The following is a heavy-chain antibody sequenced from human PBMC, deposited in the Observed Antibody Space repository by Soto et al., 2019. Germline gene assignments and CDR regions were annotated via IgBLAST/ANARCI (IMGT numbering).Heavy chain of an antibody. D-gene: IGHD1-1*01. CDR3: ARLIPGYYYYGMDV. J-gene: IGHJ6*02. CDR2: IYYSGST. CDR1: GGSISSGDYY. Sequence: SETLSLTCTVSGGSISSGDYYWSRIRQPPGKGLEWIGYIYYSGSTYYNPSLKSRVTISVDTSKNQFSLKLSSVTAADTAVYYCARLIPGYYYYGMDVWGQGTTVTVSS. V-gene: IGHV4-30-4*01.